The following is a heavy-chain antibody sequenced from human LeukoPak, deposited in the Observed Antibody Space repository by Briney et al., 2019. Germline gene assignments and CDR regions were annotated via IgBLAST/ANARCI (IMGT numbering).Heavy chain of an antibody. V-gene: IGHV1-2*02. D-gene: IGHD4-17*01. CDR3: ARSTTVTLYPFDY. J-gene: IGHJ4*02. CDR2: INPNSGGT. Sequence: ASMKVSCKASGYTFTVYYMHWVRQAPGQGLEWMGWINPNSGGTNYAQKFQGRVTMTRDTSISTAYMELSRLRSDDTAVYYCARSTTVTLYPFDYWGQGTLVTVSS. CDR1: GYTFTVYY.